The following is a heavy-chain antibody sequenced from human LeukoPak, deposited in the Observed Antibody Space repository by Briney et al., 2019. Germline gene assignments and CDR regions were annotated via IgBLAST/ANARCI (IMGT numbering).Heavy chain of an antibody. D-gene: IGHD3-3*01. Sequence: PGGSWGSSVAASGFRFSSYAMSWVGQAPGKGREWVSAISGSGVSTYYADSVKGRFTISRDNSKNTLYLQMNSLRAEDTAVYYCAKDLRFLEWLPDYWGQGTLVTVSS. V-gene: IGHV3-23*01. CDR1: GFRFSSYA. CDR3: AKDLRFLEWLPDY. CDR2: ISGSGVST. J-gene: IGHJ4*02.